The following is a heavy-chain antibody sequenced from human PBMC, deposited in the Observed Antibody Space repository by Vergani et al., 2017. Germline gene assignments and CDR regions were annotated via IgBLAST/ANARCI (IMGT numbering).Heavy chain of an antibody. Sequence: EVQLLESGGGVIQPGKSLRLSCTVSAFTFNTYSMSWLRQSPKKGLEWLSGISGSGKSTFYADSVKGRFTISRDNSNDTLYLQMNRLTIEDSAVYYCAQVGIVVVPAGIPRIWGRGTLVTVSS. CDR1: AFTFNTYS. J-gene: IGHJ4*02. CDR3: AQVGIVVVPAGIPRI. V-gene: IGHV3-23*01. D-gene: IGHD2-15*01. CDR2: ISGSGKST.